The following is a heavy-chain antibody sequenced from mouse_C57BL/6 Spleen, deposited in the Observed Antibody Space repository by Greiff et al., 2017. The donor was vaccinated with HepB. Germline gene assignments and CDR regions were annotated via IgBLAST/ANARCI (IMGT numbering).Heavy chain of an antibody. J-gene: IGHJ1*03. Sequence: EVQLVESGGDLVKPGGSLKLSCAASGFTFSSYGMSWVRQTPDKRLEWVATISSGGSYTYYPDSVKGRFTISRDNAKNTLYLQMGSLKSEDTAMYYCARHNGYYKGYFDVWGTGTTVTVSS. CDR2: ISSGGSYT. V-gene: IGHV5-6*01. CDR1: GFTFSSYG. CDR3: ARHNGYYKGYFDV. D-gene: IGHD2-3*01.